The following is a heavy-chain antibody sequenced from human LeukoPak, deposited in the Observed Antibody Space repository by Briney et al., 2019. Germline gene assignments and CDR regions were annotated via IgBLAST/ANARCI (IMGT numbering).Heavy chain of an antibody. J-gene: IGHJ1*01. CDR1: GYTFTDYY. V-gene: IGHV1-2*06. Sequence: ASVKVSCKASGYTFTDYYIHWVRQAPGQGLEWMGRINPNSGGTNYAQKFQGRVTMTRDTSIGTAYMELSSLRSDDTAVYYCARDPGIGVAGTDFQHWGQGTLVTVSS. D-gene: IGHD6-19*01. CDR3: ARDPGIGVAGTDFQH. CDR2: INPNSGGT.